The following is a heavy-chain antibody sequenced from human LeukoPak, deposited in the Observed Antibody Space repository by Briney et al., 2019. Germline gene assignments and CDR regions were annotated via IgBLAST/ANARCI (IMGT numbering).Heavy chain of an antibody. V-gene: IGHV4-39*07. J-gene: IGHJ4*02. Sequence: PSETLSLTCTVSGGSISSSSYYWGWLRQPPGKGLEWIGSIYYSGSTYYNPSLKSRVTISVDTSKNQFSLKLSSVTAADMAVYYCARDYRGKYDYWGQGTLVTVSS. D-gene: IGHD3-16*01. CDR1: GGSISSSSYY. CDR2: IYYSGST. CDR3: ARDYRGKYDY.